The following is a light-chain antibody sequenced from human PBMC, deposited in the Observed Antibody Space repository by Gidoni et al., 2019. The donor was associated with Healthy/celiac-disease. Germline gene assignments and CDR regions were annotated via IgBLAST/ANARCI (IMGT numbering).Light chain of an antibody. CDR1: RSDVGGYHY. CDR2: DVS. CDR3: SSYTSSSVVV. V-gene: IGLV2-14*01. Sequence: QSALTPPASVSGSPGQSITISCTGTRSDVGGYHYVSWYQQHPGKAPNLMIYDVSNRPSGVSNRFSGSKSGNTAALTTSGLQAEDEADYYCSSYTSSSVVVFGGGTKLTVL. J-gene: IGLJ2*01.